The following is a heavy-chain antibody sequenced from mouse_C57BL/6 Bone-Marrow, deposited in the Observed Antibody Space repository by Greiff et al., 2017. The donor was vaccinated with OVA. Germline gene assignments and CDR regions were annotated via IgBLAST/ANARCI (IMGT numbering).Heavy chain of an antibody. Sequence: QVQLQQPGTELVKPGASVKLSCQASGYTFTSYWMHWVKQRPGQGLEWIGNINPSNGGTNYNEKFKSKAKLTVDKSSSTAYMHLSSLTSEDYAVYYCARSGDYDGFYAMDYWGQGTSVTVSS. CDR1: GYTFTSYW. V-gene: IGHV1-53*01. J-gene: IGHJ4*01. CDR2: INPSNGGT. D-gene: IGHD2-4*01. CDR3: ARSGDYDGFYAMDY.